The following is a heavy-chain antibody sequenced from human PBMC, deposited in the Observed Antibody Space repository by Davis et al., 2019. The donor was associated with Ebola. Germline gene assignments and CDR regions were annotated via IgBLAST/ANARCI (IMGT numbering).Heavy chain of an antibody. J-gene: IGHJ5*02. CDR3: ARIRRTFYYDSSEIKWFDP. Sequence: PGGSLRLSCAASGFSFSNHWMHWIRQAPGKGLVWVSRINPGGTMTLYADSVEGRFTISRDNAKNSLYLQMNSLRVEDTAVYYCARIRRTFYYDSSEIKWFDPWGQGTLVTVSS. V-gene: IGHV3-74*03. CDR1: GFSFSNHW. CDR2: INPGGTMT. D-gene: IGHD3-22*01.